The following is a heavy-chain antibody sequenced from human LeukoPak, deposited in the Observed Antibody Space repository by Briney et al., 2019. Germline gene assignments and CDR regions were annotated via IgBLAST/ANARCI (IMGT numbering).Heavy chain of an antibody. V-gene: IGHV5-51*01. CDR3: ARRYTTSSESDY. CDR2: IYVGNSDT. CDR1: GFTFTNYW. D-gene: IGHD3-16*02. Sequence: GESLKISCKGSGFTFTNYWIGWVRQQPGKGLEWMAIIYVGNSDTRYSPSFRGQVTISADKSIDTAYLQWSSLKASDTAMYYCARRYTTSSESDYWGQGTLVTVSS. J-gene: IGHJ4*02.